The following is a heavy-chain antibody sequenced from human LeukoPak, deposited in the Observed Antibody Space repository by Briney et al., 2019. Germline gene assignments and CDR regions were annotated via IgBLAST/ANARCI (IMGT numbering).Heavy chain of an antibody. D-gene: IGHD3-9*01. J-gene: IGHJ3*02. Sequence: PGGSLSLSCAASGFSVSSNYMSWGRHAPGQGLGWVSVMYSGGSTYYADSMMGRFTISRDNSKNTLYLQMNSPRPEDTAMYYWARGRYPDAFDIWGKGTMVTVSS. CDR3: ARGRYPDAFDI. V-gene: IGHV3-53*01. CDR2: MYSGGST. CDR1: GFSVSSNY.